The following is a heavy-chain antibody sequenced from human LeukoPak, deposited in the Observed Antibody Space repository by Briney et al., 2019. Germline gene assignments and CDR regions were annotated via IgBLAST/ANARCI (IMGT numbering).Heavy chain of an antibody. J-gene: IGHJ4*02. Sequence: NPSETLSLTCTVSGGSISSGGYYWSWIRQHPGKGLEWIGYIYYSGSTYYNPSLKSRVTISVDTSKNQFSLKLSSVTAADTAVYYCARVAPAAYGDYGPLDYWGQGTLVTVSS. CDR2: IYYSGST. CDR3: ARVAPAAYGDYGPLDY. V-gene: IGHV4-31*03. D-gene: IGHD4-17*01. CDR1: GGSISSGGYY.